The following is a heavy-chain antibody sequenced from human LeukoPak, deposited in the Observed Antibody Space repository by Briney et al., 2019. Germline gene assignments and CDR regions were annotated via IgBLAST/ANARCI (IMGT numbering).Heavy chain of an antibody. D-gene: IGHD3-9*01. J-gene: IGHJ4*02. Sequence: SVKVSCKASGGTFSDYVISWVRQSPGQGLNWMGGISPLLGASKHTQNFHDRVTITADESTSTAYMELSDLRSADTAVYYCAKYDVLTGFEYWGQGTLVTVSS. CDR2: ISPLLGAS. CDR3: AKYDVLTGFEY. CDR1: GGTFSDYV. V-gene: IGHV1-69*13.